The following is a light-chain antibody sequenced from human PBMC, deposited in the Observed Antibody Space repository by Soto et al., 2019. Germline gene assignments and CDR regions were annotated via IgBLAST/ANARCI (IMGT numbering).Light chain of an antibody. CDR2: GNS. J-gene: IGLJ3*02. CDR1: SSNIGAGYD. V-gene: IGLV1-40*01. Sequence: QLVLTQPPSVSGAPGQRVTISCTGSSSNIGAGYDVHWYQQLPGTAPKLLIYGNSNRPSGVPDRFSGSKSGTSASLAITGLQAEDEADYYCQSYGSSLSGSWVFGGGTKLTVL. CDR3: QSYGSSLSGSWV.